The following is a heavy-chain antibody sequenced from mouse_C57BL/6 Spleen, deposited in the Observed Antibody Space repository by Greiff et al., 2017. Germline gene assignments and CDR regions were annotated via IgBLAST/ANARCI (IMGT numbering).Heavy chain of an antibody. D-gene: IGHD2-4*01. CDR3: ARSINYYDYGDGNMDY. V-gene: IGHV5-17*01. Sequence: EVMLVEPGGGLVKPGRSLILACAASGFTFSDYGLHWVRQAPEKGLEWVAYIRSCSSTIYNAHTEKGRFTISRDNAKNTLFLQMTSLRSEDTAMYYCARSINYYDYGDGNMDYWGQGTTVTVSS. J-gene: IGHJ4*01. CDR1: GFTFSDYG. CDR2: IRSCSSTI.